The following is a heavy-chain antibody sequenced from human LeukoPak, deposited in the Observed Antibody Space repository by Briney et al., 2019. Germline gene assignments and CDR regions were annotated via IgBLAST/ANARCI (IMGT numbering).Heavy chain of an antibody. CDR2: IYPADSHT. D-gene: IGHD1-26*01. V-gene: IGHV5-51*01. CDR1: GYSFTTYW. J-gene: IGHJ4*02. Sequence: GESLKISCKGSGYSFTTYWIGWVRQMPGKGLEWMGIIYPADSHTRYSPSFQGQVTISADKSISTAYLQWSSLKASDTAMYHCARHGVNSGSSRAVDYWGQGTLVTVSS. CDR3: ARHGVNSGSSRAVDY.